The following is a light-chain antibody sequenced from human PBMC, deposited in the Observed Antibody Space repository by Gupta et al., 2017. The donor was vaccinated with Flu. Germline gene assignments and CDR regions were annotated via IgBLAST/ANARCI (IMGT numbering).Light chain of an antibody. CDR3: QSADSAVV. Sequence: SYELTKPPPVSVSPGQPARITCSGDALPKQYAYWYQQKPDQAPVLVIYKDIERPSGIPERFSGSSSGTTVTLTISGVQAEDEADYYCQSADSAVVFGGGTKLTVL. CDR1: ALPKQY. V-gene: IGLV3-25*02. J-gene: IGLJ2*01. CDR2: KDI.